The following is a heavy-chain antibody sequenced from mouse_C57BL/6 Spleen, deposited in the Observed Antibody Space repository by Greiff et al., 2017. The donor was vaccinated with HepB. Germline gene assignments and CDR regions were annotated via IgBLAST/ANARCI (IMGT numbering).Heavy chain of an antibody. V-gene: IGHV1-64*01. J-gene: IGHJ2*01. D-gene: IGHD1-1*01. CDR1: GYTFTSYW. CDR3: ARSPITTVVATGFDY. CDR2: IHPNSGST. Sequence: QVHVKQPGAELVKPGASVKLSCKASGYTFTSYWMHWVKQRPGQGLEWIGMIHPNSGSTNYNEKFKSKATLTVDKSSSTAYMQLSSLTSEDSAVYYCARSPITTVVATGFDYWGQGTTLTVSS.